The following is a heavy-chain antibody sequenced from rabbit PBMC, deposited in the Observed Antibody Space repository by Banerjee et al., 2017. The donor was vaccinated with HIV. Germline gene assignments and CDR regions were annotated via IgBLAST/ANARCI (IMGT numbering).Heavy chain of an antibody. CDR2: IDPIFNNT. V-gene: IGHV1S47*01. J-gene: IGHJ4*01. D-gene: IGHD1-1*01. CDR1: GFDFSTYG. Sequence: QEQLEESGGGLVQPGGSLKLSCKASGFDFSTYGVNWVRQAPGKGLEWIGYIDPIFNNTYYASWVNGRFTISSHNAQNTLYLQLNSLTTADTATYFCARDLTGVIGWNFNLWGPGTLVTVS. CDR3: ARDLTGVIGWNFNL.